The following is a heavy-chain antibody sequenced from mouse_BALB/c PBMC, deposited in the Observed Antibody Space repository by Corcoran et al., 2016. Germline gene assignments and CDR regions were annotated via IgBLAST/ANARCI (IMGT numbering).Heavy chain of an antibody. CDR3: ARWGITTFDY. Sequence: EVLLQQSGPELVTPGASVKITCTASGYTFTDYNMDWVKQSHGKRLEWIGDINPRSRGTIYNQTFKGRATLTVDKSASTAYMELRSLTSEDTAVYYWARWGITTFDYWGQGTTFTVSS. J-gene: IGHJ2*01. CDR2: INPRSRGT. V-gene: IGHV1-18*01. CDR1: GYTFTDYN. D-gene: IGHD1-1*01.